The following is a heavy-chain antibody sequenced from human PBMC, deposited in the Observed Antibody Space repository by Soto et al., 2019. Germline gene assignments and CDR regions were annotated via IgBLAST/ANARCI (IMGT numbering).Heavy chain of an antibody. V-gene: IGHV4-34*01. CDR2: INHSGST. J-gene: IGHJ6*02. D-gene: IGHD3-3*01. Sequence: LSLTCAVYGGSFSGYYWSWIRQPPGKGLEWIGEINHSGSTNYNPSLKSRVTISVDTSKNQFSLKLSSVTAADTAVYYCARGSNVLRFLEWRIGPSTQTDSYGMDVWGQGTTVTVSS. CDR1: GGSFSGYY. CDR3: ARGSNVLRFLEWRIGPSTQTDSYGMDV.